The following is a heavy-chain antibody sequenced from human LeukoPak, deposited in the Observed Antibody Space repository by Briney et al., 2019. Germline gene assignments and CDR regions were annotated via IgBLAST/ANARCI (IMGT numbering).Heavy chain of an antibody. D-gene: IGHD1-26*01. CDR1: GGSISSGGYS. CDR2: MFYSGTT. Sequence: PSETLSLTCAVSGGSISSGGYSWSWIRQHPGKGLVWIGYMFYSGTTYYDPSLKSRVTMSIDMSENQFSLKLTSVTAADTGVYHCARSLGSGSYSYSFDYWGQGTLVTVSS. V-gene: IGHV4-31*11. CDR3: ARSLGSGSYSYSFDY. J-gene: IGHJ4*02.